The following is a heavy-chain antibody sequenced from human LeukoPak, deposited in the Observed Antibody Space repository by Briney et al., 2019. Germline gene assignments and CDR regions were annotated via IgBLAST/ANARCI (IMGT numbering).Heavy chain of an antibody. CDR1: GGSITSSSYY. D-gene: IGHD3-10*01. J-gene: IGHJ4*02. CDR2: IYYSGST. CDR3: ARVSLLWYYFDY. Sequence: SETLSLTCTVSGGSITSSSYYCGWIRQPPGKGLEWIGSIYYSGSTYYNPSLKSRVTISVDTSKNQFSLKLSSVTAADTAVYYCARVSLLWYYFDYWGQGTLVTVSS. V-gene: IGHV4-39*01.